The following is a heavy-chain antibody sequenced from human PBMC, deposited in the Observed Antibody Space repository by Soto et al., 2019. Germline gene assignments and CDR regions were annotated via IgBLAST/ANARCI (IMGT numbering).Heavy chain of an antibody. J-gene: IGHJ4*02. D-gene: IGHD1-26*01. CDR2: INQDGSEK. Sequence: EVHLVESGGGLVQTGGSLRLSCAIFESTVSRDWMNWVRQAPGKGLEWVAHINQDGSEKYYVDSVKGRSTISRDNTKKSLKLQMNRLTPDATAFYCCWGGVGDAFWGQGTLVTVSS. CDR3: WGGVGDAF. CDR1: ESTVSRDW. V-gene: IGHV3-7*01.